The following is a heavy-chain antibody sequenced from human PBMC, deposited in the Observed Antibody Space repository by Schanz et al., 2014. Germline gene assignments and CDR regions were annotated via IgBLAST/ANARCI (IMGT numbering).Heavy chain of an antibody. D-gene: IGHD6-6*01. CDR1: GFRFDDYA. J-gene: IGHJ4*02. V-gene: IGHV3-9*01. CDR2: MSWNAGSL. CDR3: VPMSIAAH. Sequence: EVQLLESGGGLVQPGGSLRLSCAASGFRFDDYAMHWVRQAPGKGLEWVSGMSWNAGSLGYGDSVKGRFTISRDNAKNSLYLQMNSLRAEDTAVYYCVPMSIAAHWGQGTLVTVSS.